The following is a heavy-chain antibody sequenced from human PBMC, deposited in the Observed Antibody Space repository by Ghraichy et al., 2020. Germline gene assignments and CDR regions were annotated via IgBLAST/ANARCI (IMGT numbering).Heavy chain of an antibody. Sequence: LSLTCTVSGGSISSYYWSWIRQPPGKGLEWIGYIYYSGSTNYNPSLKSRVTISVDTSKNQFSLKLSSVTAADTAVYYCARLYCSGGSCYLDYWGQGTLVTVSS. D-gene: IGHD2-15*01. CDR2: IYYSGST. J-gene: IGHJ4*02. CDR1: GGSISSYY. V-gene: IGHV4-59*01. CDR3: ARLYCSGGSCYLDY.